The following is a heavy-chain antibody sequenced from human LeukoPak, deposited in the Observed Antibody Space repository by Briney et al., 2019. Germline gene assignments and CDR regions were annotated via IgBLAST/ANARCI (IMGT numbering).Heavy chain of an antibody. CDR2: IYYSGST. J-gene: IGHJ6*02. V-gene: IGHV4-31*03. CDR1: GGSISSGGYY. CDR3: ARDSRGCSSNSCYSYGMDV. D-gene: IGHD2-2*01. Sequence: SETLSLTCTVSGGSISSGGYYWSWIRQHPGKGLEWIGYIYYSGSTYYNPSLKSRLTIPVDTSKHQFYLKLSSVTAADTAVYYCARDSRGCSSNSCYSYGMDVWGQGTTVTVSS.